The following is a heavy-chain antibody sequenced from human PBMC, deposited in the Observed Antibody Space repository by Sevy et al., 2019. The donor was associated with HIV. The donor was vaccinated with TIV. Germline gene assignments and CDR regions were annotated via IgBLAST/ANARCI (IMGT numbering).Heavy chain of an antibody. J-gene: IGHJ4*02. CDR3: AKVKWVVGATGGDFDY. CDR1: GFTFDSYA. D-gene: IGHD1-26*01. CDR2: ISGSGGTT. V-gene: IGHV3-23*01. Sequence: GGSLRLSCAASGFTFDSYAMTWVRQAPGKGLQWVSGISGSGGTTYYADSVKGRFTISRDKSKNKLYLQMNSLRAEDTAVYYCAKVKWVVGATGGDFDYWGQGTLVTVSS.